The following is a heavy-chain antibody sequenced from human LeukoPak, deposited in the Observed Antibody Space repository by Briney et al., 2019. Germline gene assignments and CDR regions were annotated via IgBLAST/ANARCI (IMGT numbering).Heavy chain of an antibody. Sequence: ASVRVSCKASGYTFTGYYMHWVRQAPGQGLEWMGWINPHSGGTNYAQKFQGRVTMTRDTSISTAYMELSGLRSDDTAVYYCARIAGYSGYADEFDYWGQGTLVTV. J-gene: IGHJ4*02. CDR3: ARIAGYSGYADEFDY. CDR1: GYTFTGYY. D-gene: IGHD5-12*01. V-gene: IGHV1-2*02. CDR2: INPHSGGT.